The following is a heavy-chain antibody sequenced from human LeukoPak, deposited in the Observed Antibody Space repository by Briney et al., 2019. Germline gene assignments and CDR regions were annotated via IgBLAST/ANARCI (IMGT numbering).Heavy chain of an antibody. CDR3: ARSGGIADRLNWFDP. V-gene: IGHV5-51*01. J-gene: IGHJ5*02. Sequence: GESLKISCKGSGYSFTSYWIGWVRQMPGKGLEWMGIIYPGDSDTRYSPSFQGQVTISADKSISTAYLQWSSLKASDTAMYYCARSGGIADRLNWFDPWGQGTLVIVSS. D-gene: IGHD6-13*01. CDR1: GYSFTSYW. CDR2: IYPGDSDT.